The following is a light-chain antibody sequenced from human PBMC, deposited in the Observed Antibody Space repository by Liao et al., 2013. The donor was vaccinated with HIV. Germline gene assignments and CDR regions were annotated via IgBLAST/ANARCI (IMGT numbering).Light chain of an antibody. CDR3: QAWDSSAEVV. CDR2: YDN. J-gene: IGLJ2*01. CDR1: NIGDKS. V-gene: IGLV3-21*01. Sequence: SNVLTQPPSVSVAPGQTARITCGGDNIGDKSVHWYQQRPGQAPVLLIYYDNDRPSGTPERFSGSTSGNTATLTISGTQPMDEAEYFCQAWDSSAEVVFGGGTKLTVL.